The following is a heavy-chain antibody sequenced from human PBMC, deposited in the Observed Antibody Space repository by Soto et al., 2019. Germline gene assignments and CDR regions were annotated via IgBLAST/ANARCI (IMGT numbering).Heavy chain of an antibody. CDR1: GFTFSSYS. Sequence: GGSLRLSCAASGFTFSSYSMNWVRQAPGKGLEWVSSISSSSSYIYYADSVKGRFTISRDNAENSLYLQMNSLRAEDTAVYYCARDTLHYYDSPGYWGQGTLVTVSS. CDR3: ARDTLHYYDSPGY. CDR2: ISSSSSYI. J-gene: IGHJ4*02. V-gene: IGHV3-21*01. D-gene: IGHD3-22*01.